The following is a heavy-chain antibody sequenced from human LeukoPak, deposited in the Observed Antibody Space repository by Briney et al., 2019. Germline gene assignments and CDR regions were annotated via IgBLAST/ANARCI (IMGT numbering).Heavy chain of an antibody. V-gene: IGHV1-69*01. Sequence: SVKVSCKASGGTFSSYAISWVRQAPGQGLEWMGGIIPIFGTANYAQKFQGRVTITADESTSTAYMELSSLRSEDTAVYYRARDPGRGAAGLDYWGQGTLVTVSS. CDR1: GGTFSSYA. CDR2: IIPIFGTA. J-gene: IGHJ4*02. CDR3: ARDPGRGAAGLDY. D-gene: IGHD6-13*01.